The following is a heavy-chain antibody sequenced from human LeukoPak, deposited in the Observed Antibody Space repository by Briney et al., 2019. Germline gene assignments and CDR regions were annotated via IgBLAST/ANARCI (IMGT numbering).Heavy chain of an antibody. CDR2: VNPTSGGT. V-gene: IGHV1-2*02. Sequence: ASVKVSCKTSGYTFTSYYMHSVRPAPGQGLEWMGWVNPTSGGTNYAQKFQGRVTMTRDTSISTAYMELSRLRSDDTAVYYCARVYYYYDSSGILTLYFDYWGQGTLVTVSS. D-gene: IGHD3-22*01. CDR3: ARVYYYYDSSGILTLYFDY. CDR1: GYTFTSYY. J-gene: IGHJ4*02.